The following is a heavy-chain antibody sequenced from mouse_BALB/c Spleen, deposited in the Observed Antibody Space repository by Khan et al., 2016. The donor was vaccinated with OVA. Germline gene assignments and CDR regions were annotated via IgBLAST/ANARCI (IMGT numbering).Heavy chain of an antibody. CDR3: ARTPGYYGSNYFDY. CDR2: ISSGGSYT. Sequence: EVELVESGGGLVKPGGSLKFSCAASGLTLSNYGMSWVRQTPEKRLEWVATISSGGSYTYYPASVKGRFTISRDNANNTRYLQMSSLRSEDTAMYYCARTPGYYGSNYFDYWGQGTTLTVSS. V-gene: IGHV5-9-3*01. CDR1: GLTLSNYG. J-gene: IGHJ2*01. D-gene: IGHD1-1*01.